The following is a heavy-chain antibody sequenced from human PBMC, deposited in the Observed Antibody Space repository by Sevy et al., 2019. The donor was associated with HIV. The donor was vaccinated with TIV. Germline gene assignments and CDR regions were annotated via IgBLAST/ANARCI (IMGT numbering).Heavy chain of an antibody. D-gene: IGHD6-19*01. CDR2: INTLSDTI. J-gene: IGHJ4*02. V-gene: IGHV3-48*01. CDR3: ARDASVAAYYFDF. Sequence: GGSLRLSCTASGFTFRRNSMNWVRQAPGKGLEWLAYINTLSDTIKYADSVKGRFNISRDNAKNSLYLQMNSLRVEDTAVYYCARDASVAAYYFDFWGQGTLVTVSS. CDR1: GFTFRRNS.